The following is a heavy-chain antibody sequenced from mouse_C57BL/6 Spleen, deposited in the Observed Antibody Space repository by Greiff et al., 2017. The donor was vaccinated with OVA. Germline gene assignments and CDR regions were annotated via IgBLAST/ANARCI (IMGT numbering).Heavy chain of an antibody. D-gene: IGHD4-1*01. V-gene: IGHV10-1*01. CDR3: VRSSPLTGNFDY. CDR1: GFSFNTYA. J-gene: IGHJ2*01. Sequence: DVQLVESGGGLVQPKGSLKLSCAASGFSFNTYAMNWVRQAPGKGLEWVARIRSKSNNYATYYADSVKDRFTISRDDSESMLYLQMNNLKTEDTAMYYCVRSSPLTGNFDYWGQGTTLTVSS. CDR2: IRSKSNNYAT.